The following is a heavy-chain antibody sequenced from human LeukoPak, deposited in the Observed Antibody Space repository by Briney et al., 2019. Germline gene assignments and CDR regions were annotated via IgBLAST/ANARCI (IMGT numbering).Heavy chain of an antibody. V-gene: IGHV3-30-3*01. CDR1: GFTFSSYA. CDR2: ISYDGSNK. J-gene: IGHJ3*02. CDR3: ARRVTKGHDAFDI. D-gene: IGHD4-17*01. Sequence: GGSLRLSCAASGFTFSSYAMHWVRQAPGKGLEWVAVISYDGSNKYYADSVKGRFTISRDNSKNTLYLQMNSLRAEDTAVYYCARRVTKGHDAFDIWGQGTMVTVSS.